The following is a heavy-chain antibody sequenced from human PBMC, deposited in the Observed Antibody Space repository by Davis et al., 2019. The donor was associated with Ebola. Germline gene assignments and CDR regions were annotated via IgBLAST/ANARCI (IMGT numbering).Heavy chain of an antibody. CDR2: ISYDGHNK. V-gene: IGHV3-30*03. CDR1: GFTFRSFA. J-gene: IGHJ6*04. D-gene: IGHD2-8*01. CDR3: ARDGGVLMVYTIGDV. Sequence: GASLKTSCAASGFTFRSFAIHWVRQAPGKGLEWVAVISYDGHNKEYVDSVKGRFTISRDNAKNTLYLQMTSLRAEDTAGYFCARDGGVLMVYTIGDVWGKGTTVTVSS.